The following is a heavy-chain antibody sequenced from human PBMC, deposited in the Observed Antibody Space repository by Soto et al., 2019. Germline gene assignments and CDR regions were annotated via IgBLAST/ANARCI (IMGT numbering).Heavy chain of an antibody. D-gene: IGHD2-2*01. Sequence: PGETLKISCKGSGYSFTSYWIGWVRQMPGKGLEWMGIIYPGDSDTRYSPSFQGQVTISADKSISTAYLQWSSLKASDTAMYYCARLEYHYYYYYGMDDWGQGPTVTVPS. J-gene: IGHJ6*02. CDR3: ARLEYHYYYYYGMDD. CDR1: GYSFTSYW. CDR2: IYPGDSDT. V-gene: IGHV5-51*01.